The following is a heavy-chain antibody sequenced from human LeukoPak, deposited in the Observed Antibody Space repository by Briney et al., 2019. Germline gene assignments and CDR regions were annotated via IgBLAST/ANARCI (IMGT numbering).Heavy chain of an antibody. D-gene: IGHD2-15*01. J-gene: IGHJ4*02. CDR2: INPNSGGT. CDR3: ARVVEYCSGGSCYYFDY. Sequence: ASVKVSCKASGHTFTGYYMHWVRQAPGQGLEWMGRINPNSGGTNYAQKFQGRVTMTRDTSISTAYMELSRLRSDDTAVYYCARVVEYCSGGSCYYFDYWGQGTLVTVSS. V-gene: IGHV1-2*06. CDR1: GHTFTGYY.